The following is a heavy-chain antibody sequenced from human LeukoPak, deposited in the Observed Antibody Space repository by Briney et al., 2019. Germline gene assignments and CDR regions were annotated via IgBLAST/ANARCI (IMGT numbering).Heavy chain of an antibody. CDR1: GFTFSSYG. CDR3: VRDDDRPDNGLDY. V-gene: IGHV3-33*01. D-gene: IGHD3-22*01. J-gene: IGHJ4*02. Sequence: GGSLRLSCAASGFTFSSYGMHWVRQAPGKGLEWVAVKGRFTISRDNSKNTLYLQMNSLRAEDTAVYYCVRDDDRPDNGLDYWGQGTLVTVSS.